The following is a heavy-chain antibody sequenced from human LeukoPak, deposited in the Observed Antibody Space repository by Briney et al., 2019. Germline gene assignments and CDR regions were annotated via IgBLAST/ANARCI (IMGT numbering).Heavy chain of an antibody. CDR3: ARGSNYYDSSGYYYARIYFDY. J-gene: IGHJ4*02. D-gene: IGHD3-22*01. V-gene: IGHV4-34*01. CDR2: INHSGST. CDR1: GGSFSGYY. Sequence: SETLSLTCAVYGGSFSGYYWSWIRQPPGKGLEWIGEINHSGSTNYNPSLKSRVTISVDTSKNQFSLKLSSVTAADTAVYYCARGSNYYDSSGYYYARIYFDYWGQGTLVTVSS.